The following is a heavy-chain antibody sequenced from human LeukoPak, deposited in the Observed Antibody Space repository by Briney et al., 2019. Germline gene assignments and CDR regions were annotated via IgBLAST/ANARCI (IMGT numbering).Heavy chain of an antibody. V-gene: IGHV3-53*01. CDR3: ARDREMGTIRNGFDV. CDR2: LYNDAFDSAT. J-gene: IGHJ3*01. CDR1: GFTVSSSF. Sequence: TGGSLRLSCVGSGFTVSSSFMSWVRQAPGKGLEWVSDLYNDAFDSATHYADSVKGRFTVSRDNAKNSLFLQMNSLRAEDTALYYCARDREMGTIRNGFDVWGQGTIVSVSS. D-gene: IGHD5-24*01.